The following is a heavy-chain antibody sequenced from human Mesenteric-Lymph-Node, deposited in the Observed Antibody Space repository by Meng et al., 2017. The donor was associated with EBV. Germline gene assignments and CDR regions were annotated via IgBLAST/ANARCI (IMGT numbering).Heavy chain of an antibody. V-gene: IGHV1-2*06. J-gene: IGHJ4*02. CDR1: GYPFTGYY. CDR3: ARDDHTGRGEPIDY. D-gene: IGHD2-8*02. Sequence: QVQLVQSGAEGKRPGASVRVSCKTSGYPFTGYYMHWVRQAPGQGLEWMGRINPDNGATNYGQKFQDRVTLTRDTSINTIYLELGSLRSDDTATYYCARDDHTGRGEPIDYWGQGTLVTVSS. CDR2: INPDNGAT.